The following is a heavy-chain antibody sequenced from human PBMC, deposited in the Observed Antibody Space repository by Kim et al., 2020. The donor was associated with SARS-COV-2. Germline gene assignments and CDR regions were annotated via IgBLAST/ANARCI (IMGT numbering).Heavy chain of an antibody. CDR1: GGTFSSYA. D-gene: IGHD2-21*01. Sequence: SVKVSCKASGGTFSSYAISWVRQAPGQGLEWMGGIIPIFGTANYAQKFQGRVTITADKSTSTAYMELSSLRSEDTAVYYCATHGSLWWESGWFDPWGQGTLVTVSS. J-gene: IGHJ5*02. CDR2: IIPIFGTA. V-gene: IGHV1-69*06. CDR3: ATHGSLWWESGWFDP.